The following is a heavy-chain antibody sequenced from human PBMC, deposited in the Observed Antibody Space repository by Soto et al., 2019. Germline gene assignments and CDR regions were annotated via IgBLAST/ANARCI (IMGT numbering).Heavy chain of an antibody. D-gene: IGHD2-15*01. Sequence: PGGSLRLSCAASGFTFSNYAVHWVRQAPGKGLDWVAFISYDGGNKYYGDSVKGRITISRDNSKNMLYMQMNSLRAEDTAVYYCAREKGVVAGTAHWYFDLWGRGTLVTVSS. CDR2: ISYDGGNK. V-gene: IGHV3-30-3*01. J-gene: IGHJ2*01. CDR3: AREKGVVAGTAHWYFDL. CDR1: GFTFSNYA.